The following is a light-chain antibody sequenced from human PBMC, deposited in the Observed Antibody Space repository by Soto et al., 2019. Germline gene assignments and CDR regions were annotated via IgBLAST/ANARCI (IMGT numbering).Light chain of an antibody. J-gene: IGKJ5*01. CDR2: DAS. CDR1: QSISSW. V-gene: IGKV1-5*01. Sequence: DIQMTQSPSTLSASVGDRVTIAGRASQSISSWLAWYQQKPGKAPKLLIYDASSLKSGVPSRFSGSGSGTDFTLTISSLQPEDFATYYCQQANSFPITFGQGTRLEIK. CDR3: QQANSFPIT.